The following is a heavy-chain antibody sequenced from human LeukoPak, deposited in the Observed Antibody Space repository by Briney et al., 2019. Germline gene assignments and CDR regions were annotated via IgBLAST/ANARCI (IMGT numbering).Heavy chain of an antibody. CDR3: ARNVGGYCGSSSCYSFDV. Sequence: SETLSLTCAVSGYSISSGYYWGWIRQSPGKGLEWIGSIYHSGSTYYNPSLKSRVTISVDTSKNQFSLKLSSVTAADTAVYYCARNVGGYCGSSSCYSFDVWGQGTMVTVSS. CDR1: GYSISSGYY. V-gene: IGHV4-38-2*01. J-gene: IGHJ3*01. CDR2: IYHSGST. D-gene: IGHD2-2*02.